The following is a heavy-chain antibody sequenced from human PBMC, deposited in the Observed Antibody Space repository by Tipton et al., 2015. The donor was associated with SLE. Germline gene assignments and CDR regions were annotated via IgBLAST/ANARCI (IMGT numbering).Heavy chain of an antibody. Sequence: TLSLTCTVSGGSISSYYWSWIRQPPGKGLEWIGYIYYSGSTNYNPSLKSRVTISVDTSKNQFSLKLSSVTAADTAVYYCARDTDKWGQGTLVTVSS. D-gene: IGHD2-15*01. CDR2: IYYSGST. J-gene: IGHJ4*02. CDR3: ARDTDK. CDR1: GGSISSYY. V-gene: IGHV4-59*01.